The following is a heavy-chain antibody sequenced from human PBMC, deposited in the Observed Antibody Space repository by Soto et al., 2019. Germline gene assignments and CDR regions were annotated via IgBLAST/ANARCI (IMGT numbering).Heavy chain of an antibody. Sequence: EVQLVESGGGLVQPGGSLRLSCAASGFTFSSYSMNWVRQAPGKGLEWVSYIGSSSNTIYYADSGKGRFTNSRDNAKNSLCHQMNSLRDEDTAVYYSARDLASALFAYWGQGTLVTVSS. CDR3: ARDLASALFAY. J-gene: IGHJ4*02. CDR2: IGSSSNTI. D-gene: IGHD1-26*01. V-gene: IGHV3-48*02. CDR1: GFTFSSYS.